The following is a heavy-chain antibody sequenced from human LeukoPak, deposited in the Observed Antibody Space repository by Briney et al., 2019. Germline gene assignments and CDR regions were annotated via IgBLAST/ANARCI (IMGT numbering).Heavy chain of an antibody. V-gene: IGHV3-23*01. D-gene: IGHD4-23*01. CDR1: GFTFSSYA. J-gene: IGHJ4*02. Sequence: GGSLRLSCAASGFTFSSYAMSWVRQAPGKGLEWVSGISGSGGSTDYADSVKGRFTISRDNSKNTLYLQMSSLRAEDTAVYYCAKDLYSRVTTVVKDYWGQGTLVTVSS. CDR3: AKDLYSRVTTVVKDY. CDR2: ISGSGGST.